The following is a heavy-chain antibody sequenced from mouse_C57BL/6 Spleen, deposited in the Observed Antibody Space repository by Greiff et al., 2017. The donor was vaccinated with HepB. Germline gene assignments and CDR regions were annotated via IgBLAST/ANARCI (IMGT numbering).Heavy chain of an antibody. D-gene: IGHD2-4*01. CDR3: ARSGGLPWSWFAY. CDR1: GYAFSSSW. V-gene: IGHV1-82*01. CDR2: IYPGDGDT. J-gene: IGHJ3*01. Sequence: VQLQQSGPELVKPGASVKISCKASGYAFSSSWMNWVKQRPGKGLEWIGRIYPGDGDTNYNGKFKGKATLTADKSSSTAYMQLSSLTSEDSAVYFCARSGGLPWSWFAYWGQGTLVTVSA.